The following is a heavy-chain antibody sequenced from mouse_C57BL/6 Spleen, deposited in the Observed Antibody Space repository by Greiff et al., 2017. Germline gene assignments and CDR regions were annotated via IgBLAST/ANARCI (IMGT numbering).Heavy chain of an antibody. CDR2: IYPGSGNT. J-gene: IGHJ4*01. Sequence: QVQLQQSGPELVKPGASVKISCKASGYSFTSYYIHWVQQRPGQGLEWIGWIYPGSGNTKYNEKFKGKATLTADTSSSTAYMQLSSLTSEDSAVYYCARGDDYGYAMDYWGQGTSVTVSS. CDR1: GYSFTSYY. V-gene: IGHV1-66*01. D-gene: IGHD2-4*01. CDR3: ARGDDYGYAMDY.